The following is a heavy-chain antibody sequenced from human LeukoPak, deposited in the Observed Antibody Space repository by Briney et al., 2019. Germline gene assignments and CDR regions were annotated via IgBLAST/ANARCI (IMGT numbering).Heavy chain of an antibody. CDR3: ARDRGIEQQLGNWFDP. D-gene: IGHD6-13*01. CDR1: GGTFSSYA. J-gene: IGHJ5*02. V-gene: IGHV1-69*13. Sequence: SVNVSCKASGGTFSSYAISWVRQAPGQGLEWMGGIIPIFGTANYAQKFQGRVTITADESTSTAYMELSSLRSEDTAVYYCARDRGIEQQLGNWFDPWGQGTLVTVSS. CDR2: IIPIFGTA.